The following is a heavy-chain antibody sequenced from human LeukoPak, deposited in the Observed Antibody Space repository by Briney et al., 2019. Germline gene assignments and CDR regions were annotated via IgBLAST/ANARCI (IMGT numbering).Heavy chain of an antibody. CDR2: INPKDGGT. V-gene: IGHV1-2*02. D-gene: IGHD3-10*01. J-gene: IGHJ3*01. Sequence: EASLTVSFKASGYTFTDYYIHLVRQAPGQGLEWMAWINPKDGGTRYAQNFQGRVTMTRDTPISTAYMDLSRLTSDDTAVYYCATHGSGSYFAFHLWGQGTTVTVSS. CDR3: ATHGSGSYFAFHL. CDR1: GYTFTDYY.